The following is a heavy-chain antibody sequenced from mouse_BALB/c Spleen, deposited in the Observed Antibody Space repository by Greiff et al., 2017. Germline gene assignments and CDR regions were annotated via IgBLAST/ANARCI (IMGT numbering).Heavy chain of an antibody. V-gene: IGHV1-14*01. J-gene: IGHJ2*01. D-gene: IGHD2-4*01. Sequence: EVQLQESGPELVKPGASVKMSCKASGYTFTSYVMHWVKQKPGQGLEWIGYINPYNDGTKYNEKFKGKATLTSDKSSSTAYMELSSLTSEDSAVYYCASGGDDYDGGLFDYWGQGTTLTVSS. CDR1: GYTFTSYV. CDR2: INPYNDGT. CDR3: ASGGDDYDGGLFDY.